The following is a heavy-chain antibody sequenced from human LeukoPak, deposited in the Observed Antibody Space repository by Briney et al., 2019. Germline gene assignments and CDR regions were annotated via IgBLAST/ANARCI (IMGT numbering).Heavy chain of an antibody. CDR3: ARDLGSGSLFDY. CDR2: ISYDGSNK. CDR1: GFTFSSYA. J-gene: IGHJ4*02. V-gene: IGHV3-30*04. Sequence: GGSLRLSYAASGFTFSSYAMHWVRQAPGKGLEWVTIISYDGSNKYYADSVKGRFTISRDNSKNTLYLQVNSLRAEDTAVYYCARDLGSGSLFDYWGQGTLVTVSS. D-gene: IGHD1-26*01.